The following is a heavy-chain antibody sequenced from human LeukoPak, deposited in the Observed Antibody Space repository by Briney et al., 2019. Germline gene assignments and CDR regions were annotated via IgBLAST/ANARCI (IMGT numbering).Heavy chain of an antibody. Sequence: ASVKVSCKASGYTFTSYGISWVRQAPGQGLEWMGWISAYNGNTNYAQKLQGRVTMTTDTSTSTAYMELRSLRSDDTAVYYCARGPSITLIRGGQWYYYMDVWGKGTTVTISS. V-gene: IGHV1-18*01. CDR3: ARGPSITLIRGGQWYYYMDV. D-gene: IGHD3-10*01. CDR2: ISAYNGNT. J-gene: IGHJ6*03. CDR1: GYTFTSYG.